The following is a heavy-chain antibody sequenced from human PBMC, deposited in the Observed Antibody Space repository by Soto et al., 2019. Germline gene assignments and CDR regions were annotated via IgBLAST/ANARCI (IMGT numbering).Heavy chain of an antibody. D-gene: IGHD6-6*01. CDR2: VSIYNGNT. CDR3: ARVGLIRSSSPLDY. CDR1: FTLYHYC. V-gene: IGHV1-18*01. J-gene: IGHJ4*02. Sequence: GASGKAPLQAPGFTLYHYCIHWGRQGPGQGLEWMGWVSIYNGNTYYAPKFQGRVSMTTDTSTSTAYMELRSLRSDDTAVYFCARVGLIRSSSPLDYWGQGALVTVSS.